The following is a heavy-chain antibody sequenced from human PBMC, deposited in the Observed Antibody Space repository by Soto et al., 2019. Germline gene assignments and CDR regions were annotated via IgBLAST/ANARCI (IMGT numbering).Heavy chain of an antibody. J-gene: IGHJ4*02. D-gene: IGHD5-18*01. Sequence: EVQLVETGGGLIQPGGSLRLSCAASGFTVSSNYMSWVRQAPGKGLEWVSVIYSGGSTYYADSLKGRFTISRDNSKNTLYLQMNSLRAEDTAVYYCARDAVDTAMAPSDYWGQGTLVTVSS. CDR3: ARDAVDTAMAPSDY. V-gene: IGHV3-53*02. CDR1: GFTVSSNY. CDR2: IYSGGST.